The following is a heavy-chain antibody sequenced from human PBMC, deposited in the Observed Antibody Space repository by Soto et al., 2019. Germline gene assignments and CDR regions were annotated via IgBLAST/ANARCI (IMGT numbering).Heavy chain of an antibody. CDR1: GFTFSSYG. Sequence: GGSLRLSCAASGFTFSSYGMHWVRQAPGKGLEWVAVIWYDGSNKYYADSVKGRFTISRDNSKNTLYLQMNSLRAEDTAVYYCAREDGDDYGDSSDAFDIWGQGTMVTVSS. CDR2: IWYDGSNK. J-gene: IGHJ3*02. CDR3: AREDGDDYGDSSDAFDI. D-gene: IGHD4-17*01. V-gene: IGHV3-33*01.